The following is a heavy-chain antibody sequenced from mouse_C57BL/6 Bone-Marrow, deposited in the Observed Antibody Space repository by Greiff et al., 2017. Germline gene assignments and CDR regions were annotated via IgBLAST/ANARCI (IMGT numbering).Heavy chain of an antibody. D-gene: IGHD2-4*01. J-gene: IGHJ2*01. CDR2: IRSRSNNYPT. Sequence: DVHLVESGGGLVQPKGSLKLSCAASGFSFNAYAMNWVRQAPGKGLEWVARIRSRSNNYPTYYDDSVKDRFTISRDDTESILYLQMHNLKTEDTAMYYYVRQNYDYDGYDFDYWGQGTTLTVSS. V-gene: IGHV10-1*01. CDR1: GFSFNAYA. CDR3: VRQNYDYDGYDFDY.